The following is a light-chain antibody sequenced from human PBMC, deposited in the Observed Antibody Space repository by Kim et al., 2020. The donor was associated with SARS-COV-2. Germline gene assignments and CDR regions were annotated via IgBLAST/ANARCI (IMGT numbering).Light chain of an antibody. J-gene: IGLJ2*01. Sequence: ASVKLTCTLTSGHSSYAIAWHQQQPERGPRYLMKLNSDGSHSKGDGIPDRFSGSSSGTERYLTISSLQSEDEAEYYCQTWGTGIVVFGGGTKVTVL. CDR1: SGHSSYA. V-gene: IGLV4-69*01. CDR3: QTWGTGIVV. CDR2: LNSDGSH.